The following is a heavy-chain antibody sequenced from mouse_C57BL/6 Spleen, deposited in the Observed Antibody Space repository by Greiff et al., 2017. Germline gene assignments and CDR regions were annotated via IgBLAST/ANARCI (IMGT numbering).Heavy chain of an antibody. V-gene: IGHV5-17*01. CDR2: ISSGSSTI. Sequence: VQLKESGGGLVKPGGSLKLSCAASGFTFSDYGMHWVRQAPEKGLEWVAYISSGSSTIYYADTVKGRFTISRDNAKNTLFLQMTSLRSEDTAMYYCASSIYYDYHFAYWGQGTLVTVSA. D-gene: IGHD2-4*01. CDR1: GFTFSDYG. CDR3: ASSIYYDYHFAY. J-gene: IGHJ3*01.